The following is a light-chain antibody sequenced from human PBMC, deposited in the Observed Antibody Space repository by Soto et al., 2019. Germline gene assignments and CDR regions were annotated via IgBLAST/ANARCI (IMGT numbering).Light chain of an antibody. CDR3: QQYYDPHQN. Sequence: DIVMTQSPDSLAVSLGERATINCKSSQSVLYSSNNKNYLAWYQQKPGQPPKLLIYWASTRESGVPDRFSGSGSGTDFTLTISSLQAEDVAVYYCQQYYDPHQNFGQGTKVEIK. CDR1: QSVLYSSNNKNY. V-gene: IGKV4-1*01. J-gene: IGKJ1*01. CDR2: WAS.